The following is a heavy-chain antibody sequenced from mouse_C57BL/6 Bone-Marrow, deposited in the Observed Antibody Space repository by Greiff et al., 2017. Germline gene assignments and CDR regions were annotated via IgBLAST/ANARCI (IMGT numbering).Heavy chain of an antibody. V-gene: IGHV5-6*01. Sequence: VQLQQSGGDLVKPGGSLKLSCAASGFTFSSYGMSWVRQTPDKRLEWVATISSGGSYTYYPDSVKGRFTISRDNAKNTLYLQMSSLKSEDTAMYYCARRRSYYAMDYWGQGTSVTVSS. CDR3: ARRRSYYAMDY. J-gene: IGHJ4*01. D-gene: IGHD1-1*01. CDR2: ISSGGSYT. CDR1: GFTFSSYG.